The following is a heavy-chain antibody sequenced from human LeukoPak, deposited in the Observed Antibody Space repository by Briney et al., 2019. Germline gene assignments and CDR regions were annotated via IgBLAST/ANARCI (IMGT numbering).Heavy chain of an antibody. CDR3: ARDPLGYCSSTSCYPFDY. D-gene: IGHD2-2*01. CDR1: GYTFTGYY. Sequence: ASVKVSCKASGYTFTGYYMHWVRQAPGQGLEWMGRINPNSGGTNYAQKLQGRATMTTDTSTSTAYMELRSLRSDDTAVYYCARDPLGYCSSTSCYPFDYWGQGTLVTVSP. J-gene: IGHJ4*02. V-gene: IGHV1-2*06. CDR2: INPNSGGT.